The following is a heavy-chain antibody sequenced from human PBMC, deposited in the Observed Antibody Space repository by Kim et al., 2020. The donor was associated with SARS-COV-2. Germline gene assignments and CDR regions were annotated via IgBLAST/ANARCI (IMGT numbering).Heavy chain of an antibody. CDR3: ARVLSTTIFGVVKIYYYYYMDV. CDR2: INAGNGNT. V-gene: IGHV1-3*01. D-gene: IGHD3-3*01. J-gene: IGHJ6*03. Sequence: ASVKVSCKASGYTFTSYSMHWVRQAPGQRLEWMGWINAGNGNTKYSQKFQGRVTLTRDTSASTAYMELSSLRSEDTAVYYCARVLSTTIFGVVKIYYYYYMDVWGKGTTVTVSS. CDR1: GYTFTSYS.